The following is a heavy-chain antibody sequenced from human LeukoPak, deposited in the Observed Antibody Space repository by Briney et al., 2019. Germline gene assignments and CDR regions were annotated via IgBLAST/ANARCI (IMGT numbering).Heavy chain of an antibody. CDR1: GFNFTAFW. D-gene: IGHD1-14*01. Sequence: GGSLRLSCAASGFNFTAFWMSWVRQTPEKGLEFVANINRDSSVKSYVDSVKGRLTISRDNAKKSLFLELNSLRADDTAVFCCARDPGSSAFDLWGQGSLVTVST. CDR2: INRDSSVK. CDR3: ARDPGSSAFDL. J-gene: IGHJ4*02. V-gene: IGHV3-7*01.